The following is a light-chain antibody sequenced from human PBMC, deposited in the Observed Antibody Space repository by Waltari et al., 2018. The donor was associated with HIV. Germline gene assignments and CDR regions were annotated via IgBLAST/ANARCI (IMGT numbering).Light chain of an antibody. V-gene: IGKV1-27*01. CDR3: QKYNFAPFS. CDR2: AAS. CDR1: EDISNH. J-gene: IGKJ3*01. Sequence: DMQMTQSPSSLSASVGDRITITCRASEDISNHLAWYQQRPGKVPKLLISAASTLQSGVPSRFIGTGSGSFFTLTISSLQPEDVATYFCQKYNFAPFSFGPGTKVDLK.